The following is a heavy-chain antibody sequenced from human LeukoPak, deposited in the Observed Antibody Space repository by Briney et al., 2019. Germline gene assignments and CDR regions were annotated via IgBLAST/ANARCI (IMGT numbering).Heavy chain of an antibody. V-gene: IGHV3-7*01. CDR1: GFTFSSYS. D-gene: IGHD3-3*01. J-gene: IGHJ4*02. CDR3: ARLREIPVFGVVTKSTSYFDC. Sequence: QTGGSLRLSCAASGFTFSSYSMNWVRQAPGKGLEWVANIKQDGSEKYYVDSVKGRFTISRDNAKNSLYLQMNSLRAEDTAVYYCARLREIPVFGVVTKSTSYFDCWGQGTLVTVSS. CDR2: IKQDGSEK.